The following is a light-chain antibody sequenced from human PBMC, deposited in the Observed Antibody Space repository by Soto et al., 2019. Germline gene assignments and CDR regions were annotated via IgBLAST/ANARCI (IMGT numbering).Light chain of an antibody. CDR2: DAS. Sequence: DLQMTQSPSSLSASVGDRVTITCQASQDIKYYLNWYQQKPGEAPKLLIYDASNLETGVPSRFTGNGSGTHFTFTITSLQPEDIATYYCQQYDNMPPMYTFGQGTKV. J-gene: IGKJ2*01. CDR1: QDIKYY. V-gene: IGKV1-33*01. CDR3: QQYDNMPPMYT.